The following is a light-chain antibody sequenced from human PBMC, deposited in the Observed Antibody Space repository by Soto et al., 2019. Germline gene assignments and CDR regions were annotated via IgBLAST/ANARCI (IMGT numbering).Light chain of an antibody. CDR3: QQRNVWPPIT. V-gene: IGKV3-11*01. J-gene: IGKJ5*01. Sequence: VLTQSQATLSLSPGERATLSCRASQSIHTSLAGYQQKPGQPPRLVVYDSTLRANGVPDRFGGSRSGTEFTLTINNLEPEDFAVYYCQQRNVWPPITFGQGTRLEI. CDR2: DST. CDR1: QSIHTS.